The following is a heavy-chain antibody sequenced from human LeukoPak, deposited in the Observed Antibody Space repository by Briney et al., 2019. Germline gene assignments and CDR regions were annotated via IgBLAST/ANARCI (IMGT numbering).Heavy chain of an antibody. CDR2: IYHSGST. J-gene: IGHJ4*02. Sequence: TLSLTCAVSGGSISSGGYSWSWIRQPPGKGLEWIGYIYHSGSTYYNPSLKSRVTISVDRSKNQFSLKLSSVTAADTAVYYCARLMARGVIFFDYWGQGTLVTVSS. CDR1: GGSISSGGYS. D-gene: IGHD3-10*01. CDR3: ARLMARGVIFFDY. V-gene: IGHV4-30-2*01.